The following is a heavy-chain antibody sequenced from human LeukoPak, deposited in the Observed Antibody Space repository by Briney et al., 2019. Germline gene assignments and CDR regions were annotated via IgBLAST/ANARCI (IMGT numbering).Heavy chain of an antibody. J-gene: IGHJ4*02. V-gene: IGHV3-53*04. CDR1: GFTVSSNY. CDR3: ARGRRGWLKLPWDY. D-gene: IGHD5-24*01. CDR2: IYSGGST. Sequence: GGSLRLSCAASGFTVSSNYMSWVRQAPGKGLEWVSVIYSGGSTYYADSVKGRFTISRHNSKNTLCLQMNSLRAEDTAVYYCARGRRGWLKLPWDYWGQGTLVTVSS.